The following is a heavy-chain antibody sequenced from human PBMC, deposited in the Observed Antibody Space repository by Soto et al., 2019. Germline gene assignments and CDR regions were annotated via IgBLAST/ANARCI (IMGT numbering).Heavy chain of an antibody. J-gene: IGHJ4*02. CDR2: IYYSGST. CDR1: GGSISSYY. V-gene: IGHV4-59*01. Sequence: SETLSLTCTVSGGSISSYYWSWIRQPPGKGLEWIGYIYYSGSTNYNPSLKSRVTISVDTSKNQFSLKLSSVTAADTAVYYCARRRYFAYWAREPWSPSPQ. CDR3: ARRRYFAY.